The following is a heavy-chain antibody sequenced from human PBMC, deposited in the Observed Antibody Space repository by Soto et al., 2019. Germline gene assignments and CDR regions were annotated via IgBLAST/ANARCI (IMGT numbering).Heavy chain of an antibody. CDR2: INHSGST. J-gene: IGHJ6*02. V-gene: IGHV4-34*01. CDR1: GGSFSGYY. CDR3: ATQGFYRMGV. Sequence: PSETLSLTCAVYGGSFSGYYWSWIRQPPGKGLEWIGEINHSGSTNYNPSLKSRVTISVDTSKNQLSLKLNSVTAADTAMFYCATQGFYRMGVWGRGTTVTVSS.